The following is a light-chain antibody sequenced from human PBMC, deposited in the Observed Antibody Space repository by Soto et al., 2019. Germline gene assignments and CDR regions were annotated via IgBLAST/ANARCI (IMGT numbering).Light chain of an antibody. J-gene: IGKJ1*01. V-gene: IGKV1-5*01. CDR3: QHYNSYSEA. CDR1: QGIGDR. Sequence: DIQMTQSPSSVSASVGDRVTITCRASQGIGDRLAWYQQRPGKVPQLVVYFASTLPSGVPSRFSGSGPGTEFTLTISSLQPDDFATYYCQHYNSYSEAFGQGTKVDIK. CDR2: FAS.